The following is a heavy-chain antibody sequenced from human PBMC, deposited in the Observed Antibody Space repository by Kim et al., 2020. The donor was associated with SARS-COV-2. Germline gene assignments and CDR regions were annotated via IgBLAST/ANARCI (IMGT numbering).Heavy chain of an antibody. CDR3: AKGGGAFDI. Sequence: GGSLRLSCAASRFTFSTYAMTWVRQAPGKGLEWVSAISGSGDNTFYADSVKGRFTISRDNSKNTLYLQMSSLRAEDTAVYYCAKGGGAFDIWGQGTMVTVSS. D-gene: IGHD3-16*01. V-gene: IGHV3-23*01. CDR2: ISGSGDNT. CDR1: RFTFSTYA. J-gene: IGHJ3*02.